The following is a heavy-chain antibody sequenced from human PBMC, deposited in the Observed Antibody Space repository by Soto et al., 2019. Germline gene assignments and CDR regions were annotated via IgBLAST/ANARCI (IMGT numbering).Heavy chain of an antibody. J-gene: IGHJ6*02. Sequence: QVHLVESGGGLVKPGGSLTLSCEASGFTFRDYYMSWIRQAPGKGLEWVSYISSGGSSTFYTESVKGRFTISRDIAKNSLYLQMDYLEVEDPGVYSCARRGLLDNMLAVTACFAVDVWGQGTAVTVSS. CDR1: GFTFRDYY. CDR2: ISSGGSST. D-gene: IGHD2-21*02. CDR3: ARRGLLDNMLAVTACFAVDV. V-gene: IGHV3-11*01.